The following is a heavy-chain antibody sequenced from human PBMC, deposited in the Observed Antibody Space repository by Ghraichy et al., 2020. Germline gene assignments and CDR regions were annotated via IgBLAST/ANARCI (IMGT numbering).Heavy chain of an antibody. D-gene: IGHD3-16*01. CDR2: IREDGGLT. Sequence: GGSLRLSCTVSGFTFTSTWMTWVRQAPGKGLEWVANIREDGGLTNYADSVKGRFTISRDNAQNSVYLQLNSLSDDDTAVYYCARDRPWGFFDLWGRGTLVTVSS. J-gene: IGHJ2*01. V-gene: IGHV3-7*01. CDR1: GFTFTSTW. CDR3: ARDRPWGFFDL.